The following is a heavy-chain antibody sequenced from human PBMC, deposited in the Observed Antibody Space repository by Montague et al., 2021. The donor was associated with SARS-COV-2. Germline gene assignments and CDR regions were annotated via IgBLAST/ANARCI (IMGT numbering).Heavy chain of an antibody. CDR2: IYYNGRT. D-gene: IGHD1-26*01. CDR3: ARGTEVGAFDY. J-gene: IGHJ4*02. CDR1: GGSINGYY. V-gene: IGHV4-59*01. Sequence: SETLSLTCTVSGGSINGYYWTWVRQPPGKGLQWIAHIYYNGRTSYIPSLKSRLSVSLDKAKYQFSLELTSVTAADTGRYFCARGTEVGAFDYWGQGALVSVSS.